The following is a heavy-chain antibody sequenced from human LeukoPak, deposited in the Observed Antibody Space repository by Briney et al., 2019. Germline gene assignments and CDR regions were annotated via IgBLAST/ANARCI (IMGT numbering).Heavy chain of an antibody. CDR2: IYYSGST. CDR3: ARCSYYDILTGYLAWYFDL. J-gene: IGHJ2*01. Sequence: PSETLTLTCTVSGGSISGYYRSWIRQPPGKGLEWIGYIYYSGSTNYNPSLKSRVTISVDTSKNQFSLKLNSVTAADTAVYYCARCSYYDILTGYLAWYFDLWGRGTLVTVSS. D-gene: IGHD3-9*01. V-gene: IGHV4-59*01. CDR1: GGSISGYY.